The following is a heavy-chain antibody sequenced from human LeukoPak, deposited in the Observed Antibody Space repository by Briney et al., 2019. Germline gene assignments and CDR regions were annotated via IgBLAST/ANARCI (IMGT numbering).Heavy chain of an antibody. CDR3: APSLGSGSSI. D-gene: IGHD3-10*01. CDR2: ISSSATYT. J-gene: IGHJ3*02. CDR1: GFTFSDNY. Sequence: GGSLRLSCAASGFTFSDNYMSWFRQAPGKGLEWVSYISSSATYTNYADSVKGRFTISRDDSKNSLYLQMSSLRAEDTAVYYCAPSLGSGSSIWGQGTMVTVSS. V-gene: IGHV3-11*03.